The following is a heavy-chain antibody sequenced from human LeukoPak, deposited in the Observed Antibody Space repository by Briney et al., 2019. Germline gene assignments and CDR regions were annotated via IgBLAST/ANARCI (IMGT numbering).Heavy chain of an antibody. CDR3: ARVPITARKYYFAY. J-gene: IGHJ4*02. V-gene: IGHV4-59*01. CDR1: GGSISSDF. Sequence: TSETLIFTCTVSGGSISSDFWSWSRQPPGKGLEWIGYIYFSGSTNYNPSLKSRVTISVDTSKNQFSLKLSSVTAADTAVYFCARVPITARKYYFAYWGEGALVTVSS. CDR2: IYFSGST. D-gene: IGHD6-6*01.